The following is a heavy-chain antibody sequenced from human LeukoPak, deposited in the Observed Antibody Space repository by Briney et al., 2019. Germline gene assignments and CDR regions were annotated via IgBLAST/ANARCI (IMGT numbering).Heavy chain of an antibody. CDR1: GGSFSGYY. D-gene: IGHD1-1*01. V-gene: IGHV4-34*01. CDR3: AAFLLQQINVFDI. J-gene: IGHJ3*02. Sequence: SETLSLTCAVYGGSFSGYYWSWIRQPPGKGLEWIGEINHSGSTNYNPSLKSRVTISVDTSKNQFSLKLSSVTAADTAVYYCAAFLLQQINVFDIWGQGTMVIVSS. CDR2: INHSGST.